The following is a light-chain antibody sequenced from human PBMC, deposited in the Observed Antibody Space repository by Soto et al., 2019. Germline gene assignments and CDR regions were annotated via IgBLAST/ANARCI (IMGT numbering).Light chain of an antibody. CDR3: QQYYSYPPA. Sequence: PKLLIYAASTLQGGVPSRFSGSGSGTDFTLTISCLQSEDFATYYCQQYYSYPPAFGQGTKVEIK. J-gene: IGKJ1*01. CDR2: AAS. V-gene: IGKV1-8*01.